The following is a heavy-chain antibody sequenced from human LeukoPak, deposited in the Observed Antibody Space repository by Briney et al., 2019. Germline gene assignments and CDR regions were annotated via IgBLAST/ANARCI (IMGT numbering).Heavy chain of an antibody. Sequence: ASVKVSCKASGGTFSSYAISWVRQAPGQGLEWMGGIIPIFGTANYAQKFQGRVTITTDKSTSTAYMELSSLRSEDTAVYYCASPPSYCSSTSCYSIYWGQGTLVTDSS. J-gene: IGHJ4*02. D-gene: IGHD2-2*01. CDR3: ASPPSYCSSTSCYSIY. CDR2: IIPIFGTA. CDR1: GGTFSSYA. V-gene: IGHV1-69*05.